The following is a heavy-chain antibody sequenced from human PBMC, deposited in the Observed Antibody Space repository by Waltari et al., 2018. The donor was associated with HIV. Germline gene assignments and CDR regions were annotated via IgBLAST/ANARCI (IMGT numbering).Heavy chain of an antibody. Sequence: EVQLVESVGGLVQPGGSLRLSCAASGFTFSRYWMRWVRQAPGKVLVWCLRMNSDGSNTDYADSVSGRITISRDNAKNTLYLEMNSLRAEDTAVYYCARGLSLGDRYRIDYFHYWGQGALVTVSS. J-gene: IGHJ4*02. D-gene: IGHD4-17*01. CDR2: MNSDGSNT. V-gene: IGHV3-74*01. CDR1: GFTFSRYW. CDR3: ARGLSLGDRYRIDYFHY.